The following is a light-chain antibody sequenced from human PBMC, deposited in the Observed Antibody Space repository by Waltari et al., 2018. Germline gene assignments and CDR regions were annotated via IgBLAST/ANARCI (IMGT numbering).Light chain of an antibody. J-gene: IGLJ6*01. CDR1: TSDLGSYSY. CDR3: SSYTGRGTVI. V-gene: IGLV2-14*01. Sequence: QSVLTQPASASGSPGQPIPIPGNGTTSDLGSYSYVPWYQQSPGKAPKPIIYELTERPAGVSTRFSGAKSGNTASLTISGLQADDEADYFCSSYTGRGTVIFGRGTMVTVL. CDR2: ELT.